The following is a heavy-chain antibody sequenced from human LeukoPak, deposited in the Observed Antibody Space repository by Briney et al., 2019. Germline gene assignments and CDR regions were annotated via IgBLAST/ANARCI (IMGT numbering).Heavy chain of an antibody. J-gene: IGHJ6*02. CDR2: IYISGST. CDR1: GFSTSNYY. CDR3: AGELWTNRSQYSGMDV. V-gene: IGHV4-4*07. Sequence: SETLSLTCTVSGFSTSNYYWNWLRQPAGKGPEWIGRIYISGSTKYNASLESRGTMSVDTSKNQLSVNLECVSAADTAVYCCAGELWTNRSQYSGMDVWGQGATVTVSS. D-gene: IGHD5-18*01.